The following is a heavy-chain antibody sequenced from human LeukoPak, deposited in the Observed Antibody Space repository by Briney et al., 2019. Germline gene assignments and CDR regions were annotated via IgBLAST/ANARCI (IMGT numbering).Heavy chain of an antibody. J-gene: IGHJ6*03. V-gene: IGHV4-59*12. D-gene: IGHD3-3*01. Sequence: PSETLSLTCTVSGGSISSYYWSWIRQPPGRGLEWIGYIYYSGSTNYNPSLKSRVTMSVDTSKNQFSLKLSSVTAADTAVYYCARDEGWDFWSGYFPDYYYMDVWGKGTTVTVSS. CDR2: IYYSGST. CDR3: ARDEGWDFWSGYFPDYYYMDV. CDR1: GGSISSYY.